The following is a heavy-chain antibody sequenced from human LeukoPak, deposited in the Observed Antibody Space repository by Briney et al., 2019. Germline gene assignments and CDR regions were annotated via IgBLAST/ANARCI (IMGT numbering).Heavy chain of an antibody. D-gene: IGHD6-6*01. CDR2: IYVSGST. CDR3: AREGQQLVPPFDY. J-gene: IGHJ4*02. CDR1: GSISSGSYY. V-gene: IGHV4-61*02. Sequence: SETLSLTCTVSGSISSGSYYWSWIRQPAGKGLEWIGRIYVSGSTNYKPSLESRVTISVDTSKNQFSLQLTSLTAADTAVYYCAREGQQLVPPFDYWGQGTLVTVSS.